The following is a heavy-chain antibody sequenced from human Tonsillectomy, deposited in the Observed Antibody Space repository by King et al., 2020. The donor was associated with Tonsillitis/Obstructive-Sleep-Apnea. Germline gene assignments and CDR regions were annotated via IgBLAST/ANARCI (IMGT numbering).Heavy chain of an antibody. D-gene: IGHD2-2*02. CDR1: GYTFTSYG. Sequence: QLVQSGAEVKKPGASVKVSCKASGYTFTSYGISWVRQAPGQGLEWMGWISAYNGNTNYAQKLQGRVTMTTDTSTSTAYMELRSLRSDDTAVYYCARYSYCSSTSCYTRWFDTWGQGTLVTVSS. J-gene: IGHJ5*02. V-gene: IGHV1-18*01. CDR3: ARYSYCSSTSCYTRWFDT. CDR2: ISAYNGNT.